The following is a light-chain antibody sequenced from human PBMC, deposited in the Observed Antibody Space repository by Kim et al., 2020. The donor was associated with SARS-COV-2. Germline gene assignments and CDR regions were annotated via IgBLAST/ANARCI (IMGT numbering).Light chain of an antibody. CDR1: QDISNY. CDR3: QQYDNLPYT. V-gene: IGKV1-33*01. Sequence: DIQMTQSPSSLSASVGDRVTITCQASQDISNYLNWYQQKPGKAPKFLIHDATTLETGVPSRFSGSGSGTDFTFTISSLQAEDIATYYCQQYDNLPYTFGQGTKLEI. J-gene: IGKJ2*01. CDR2: DAT.